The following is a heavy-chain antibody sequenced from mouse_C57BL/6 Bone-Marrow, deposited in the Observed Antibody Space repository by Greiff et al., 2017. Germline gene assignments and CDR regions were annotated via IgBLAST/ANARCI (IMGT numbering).Heavy chain of an antibody. D-gene: IGHD1-1*01. CDR2: IDPSDSYT. CDR3: ARFITTVPFAY. V-gene: IGHV1-69*01. CDR1: GYTFTSYW. Sequence: QVQLQQPGAELVMPGASVKLSCKASGYTFTSYWMHWVKQRPGQGLEWIGEIDPSDSYTNYNQKFKGKSTLTVDKSSSTAYMQLSSLTSEDSAVYYGARFITTVPFAYWGQGTLVTVSA. J-gene: IGHJ3*01.